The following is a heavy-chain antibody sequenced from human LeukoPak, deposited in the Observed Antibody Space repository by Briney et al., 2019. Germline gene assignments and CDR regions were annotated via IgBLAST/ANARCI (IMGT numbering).Heavy chain of an antibody. CDR3: FGGDYYYYYMDV. CDR1: GGSISSSSYY. Sequence: SETLSLTCTVSGGSISSSSYYWGWIRQPPGKGLEWIGSIYYSGSTYYNPSLKSRVTISVDTSKNQFSLKLSSVTAADTAVYYSFGGDYYYYYMDVWGKETTVTVSS. D-gene: IGHD3-10*01. J-gene: IGHJ6*03. V-gene: IGHV4-39*07. CDR2: IYYSGST.